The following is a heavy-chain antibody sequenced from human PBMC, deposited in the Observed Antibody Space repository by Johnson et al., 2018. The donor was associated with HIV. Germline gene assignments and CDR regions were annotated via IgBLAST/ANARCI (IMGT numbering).Heavy chain of an antibody. J-gene: IGHJ3*02. CDR2: TRNKANSYTT. V-gene: IGHV3-72*01. CDR1: GFTFSDHY. D-gene: IGHD2-15*01. CDR3: AKNGGVGGGSSNGAFDI. Sequence: VQLVESGGGLVQPGGSLRLSCAASGFTFSDHYMDWVRQAPGKGLEWVGRTRNKANSYTTEYAASVKGRFTISRDDSKSSLYLQMNSLRAEDTAVYYCAKNGGVGGGSSNGAFDIWGQGTMVTVSS.